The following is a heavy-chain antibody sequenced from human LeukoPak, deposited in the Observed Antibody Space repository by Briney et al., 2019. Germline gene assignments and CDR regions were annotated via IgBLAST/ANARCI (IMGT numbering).Heavy chain of an antibody. V-gene: IGHV4-4*07. CDR1: GGSINNYY. CDR2: IYTSGST. CDR3: AREAELLWFGELLDYYYYYMDV. Sequence: SETLSLTCTVSGGSINNYYWSWVRQPAGKGLEWIGRIYTSGSTNYNPSLKSRVTISVDTSKNQFSLKLSSVTAADTAVYYCAREAELLWFGELLDYYYYYMDVWGKGTTVTISS. J-gene: IGHJ6*03. D-gene: IGHD3-10*01.